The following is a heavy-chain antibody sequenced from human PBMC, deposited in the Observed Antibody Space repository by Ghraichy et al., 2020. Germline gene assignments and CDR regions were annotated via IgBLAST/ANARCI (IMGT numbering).Heavy chain of an antibody. V-gene: IGHV3-23*01. CDR3: AKYYAGVRYSGIDY. Sequence: GGSLRLSCAASGFTFSTYAMNWIRQTPEKGLEWVSAISGSGDTTYYADSVKGRFTISRDNSKNTLYLQMHSLRAEDTAEYYCAKYYAGVRYSGIDYWGQGTLVTVSS. J-gene: IGHJ4*02. D-gene: IGHD3-16*01. CDR1: GFTFSTYA. CDR2: ISGSGDTT.